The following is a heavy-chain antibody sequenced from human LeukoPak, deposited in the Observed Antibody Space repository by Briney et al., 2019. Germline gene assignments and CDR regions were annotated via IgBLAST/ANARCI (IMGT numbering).Heavy chain of an antibody. CDR2: IYTSGST. Sequence: SQTLSLTCTVSGGSISSGSYYWSWIRQPAGKGLEWIGRIYTSGSTNYNPSLKSRVTISVDTSKNQFSLKLSSVTAADTAVYYCARDQGGPSYYYYMDVWGKGTTVTVSS. D-gene: IGHD3-16*01. CDR3: ARDQGGPSYYYYMDV. J-gene: IGHJ6*03. CDR1: GGSISSGSYY. V-gene: IGHV4-61*02.